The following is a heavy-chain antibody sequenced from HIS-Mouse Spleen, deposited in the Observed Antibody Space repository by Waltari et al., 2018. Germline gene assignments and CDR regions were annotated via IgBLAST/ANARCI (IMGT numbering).Heavy chain of an antibody. CDR3: ARDPMLGIAARYYFDY. CDR2: INPNSGGT. CDR1: GYTFTGYY. V-gene: IGHV1-2*02. D-gene: IGHD6-6*01. J-gene: IGHJ4*02. Sequence: QVQLVQSGAEVKKPGASVKVSCKASGYTFTGYYMQWVRQAPGQGLEWMGWINPNSGGTNYAQKFQGRVTMTRDTSISTAYMELSRLRSDDTAVYYCARDPMLGIAARYYFDYWGQGTLVTVSS.